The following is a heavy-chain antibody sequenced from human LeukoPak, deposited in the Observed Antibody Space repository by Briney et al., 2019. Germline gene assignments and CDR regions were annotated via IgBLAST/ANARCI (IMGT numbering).Heavy chain of an antibody. CDR3: ATIFGVVTPVGDAFDI. CDR2: ISSSSSYI. D-gene: IGHD3-3*01. J-gene: IGHJ3*02. V-gene: IGHV3-21*01. Sequence: GSLRLSCAASGFTFSSYSMNWVRQAPGKGLEWVSSISSSSSYIYYADSVKGRFTISRDNAKNSLYLQMNSLRAEDTAVYYCATIFGVVTPVGDAFDIWGQGTMVTVSS. CDR1: GFTFSSYS.